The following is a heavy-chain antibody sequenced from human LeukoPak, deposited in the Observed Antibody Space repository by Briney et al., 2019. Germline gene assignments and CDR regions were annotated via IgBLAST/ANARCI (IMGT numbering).Heavy chain of an antibody. CDR3: VRKRDGYNPFDN. D-gene: IGHD5-24*01. J-gene: IGHJ4*02. CDR2: IYYSGRT. CDR1: GYSISSSNW. V-gene: IGHV4-28*01. Sequence: SDPLSLTCAVSGYSISSSNWWVWIRQPPGKGLEWIGYIYYSGRTYYNPSLESRVTMSVDTSKNQFSLRRRAVATPDTVVYYWVRKRDGYNPFDNWGQGTLVTVSS.